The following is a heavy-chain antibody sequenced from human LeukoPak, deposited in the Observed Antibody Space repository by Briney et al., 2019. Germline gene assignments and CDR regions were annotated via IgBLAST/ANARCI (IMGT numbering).Heavy chain of an antibody. CDR3: VRVDYNADDAFDI. V-gene: IGHV3-74*01. Sequence: GALRLSCAASEFTFSSYWMHWVGQAPGKGLVWVSRINSDGSSTRYADSVKGRFTISRDNAKNTLYLQMNSLRAEDTAVYYCVRVDYNADDAFDIWGQGTMVTVSS. D-gene: IGHD3-10*01. CDR1: EFTFSSYW. J-gene: IGHJ3*02. CDR2: INSDGSST.